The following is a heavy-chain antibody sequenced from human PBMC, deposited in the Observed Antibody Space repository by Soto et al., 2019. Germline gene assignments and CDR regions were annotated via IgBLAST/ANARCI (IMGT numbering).Heavy chain of an antibody. V-gene: IGHV4-59*08. Sequence: SETLSLTCTVSGGSISRYHWSWSRQSPGKGLEWIGYTSNSAPTIYNPSLKSRVTISADTSKNQFSLRLSSVTAADTAVYFCARQFRDVYNAVEYWGQGALVTVSS. CDR2: TSNSAPT. J-gene: IGHJ4*02. CDR1: GGSISRYH. D-gene: IGHD1-1*01. CDR3: ARQFRDVYNAVEY.